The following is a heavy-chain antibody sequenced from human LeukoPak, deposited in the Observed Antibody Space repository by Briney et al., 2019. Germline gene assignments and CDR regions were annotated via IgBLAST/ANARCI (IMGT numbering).Heavy chain of an antibody. Sequence: SETLSLTCAVFGYSISSNYYWGWIRQPPGKGLEWIGSISHSGNTYYNPSLKSRLTISADTSKNQFSLNLRSVTATDTAVYYCARDRGGMVRGVIPDYWGQGTLVTVSS. J-gene: IGHJ4*02. V-gene: IGHV4-38-2*02. CDR1: GYSISSNYY. CDR3: ARDRGGMVRGVIPDY. D-gene: IGHD3-10*01. CDR2: ISHSGNT.